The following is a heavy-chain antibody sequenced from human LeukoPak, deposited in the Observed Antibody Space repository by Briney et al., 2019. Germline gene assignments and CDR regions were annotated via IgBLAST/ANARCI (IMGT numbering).Heavy chain of an antibody. CDR1: GFTFSSYG. CDR3: AKVLRGYFDY. CDR2: TSYDGSNK. D-gene: IGHD2/OR15-2a*01. V-gene: IGHV3-30*18. Sequence: GGSLRLSCAASGFTFSSYGMHWVRQAPGKGLEWVAVTSYDGSNKYYADSVKGRFTISRDNSKNTLYLQMNSLRAEDTAVYYCAKVLRGYFDYWGQGTLVTVSS. J-gene: IGHJ4*02.